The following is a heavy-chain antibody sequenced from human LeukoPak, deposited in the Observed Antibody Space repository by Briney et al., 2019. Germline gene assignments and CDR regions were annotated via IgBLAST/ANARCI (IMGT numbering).Heavy chain of an antibody. CDR1: GGSISSSSYY. V-gene: IGHV4-39*01. J-gene: IGHJ4*02. Sequence: SETLSLTCTVSGGSISSSSYYWGWIRQPPGTGLEWIGSIYYSGSTYYNPSLKSRVTISVDTSKNQFSLKLSSVTAADTAVYYCASIVFYDSSGDVDYWGQGTLVTVSS. D-gene: IGHD3-22*01. CDR3: ASIVFYDSSGDVDY. CDR2: IYYSGST.